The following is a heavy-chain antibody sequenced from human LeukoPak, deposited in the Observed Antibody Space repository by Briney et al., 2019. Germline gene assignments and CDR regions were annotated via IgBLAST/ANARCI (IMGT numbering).Heavy chain of an antibody. J-gene: IGHJ3*02. V-gene: IGHV4-39*01. CDR2: IYYSGST. D-gene: IGHD1-1*01. CDR3: ARLIGTTDAFDI. Sequence: SETLSLTFTVSGGSISSSSYYWGWIRQPPGKGLEWIGSIYYSGSTYYNPSLKSRVTISVDTSKNQFSLKLSSVTAADTAVYYCARLIGTTDAFDIWGQGTMVTVSS. CDR1: GGSISSSSYY.